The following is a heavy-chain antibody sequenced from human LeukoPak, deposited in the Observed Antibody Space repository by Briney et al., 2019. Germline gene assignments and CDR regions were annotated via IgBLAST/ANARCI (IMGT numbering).Heavy chain of an antibody. CDR2: IRSKAYGGTT. J-gene: IGHJ4*02. V-gene: IGHV3-49*04. Sequence: TGGSLRLSCEGSAFIFSGHWMNWVRQTPGKGLEWVGFIRSKAYGGTTEYAASVKGRFTISRDDSKSIAYLQMNSLKTEDTAVYYCTRYISSTFDYWGQGTLVTVSS. CDR1: AFIFSGHW. D-gene: IGHD1-14*01. CDR3: TRYISSTFDY.